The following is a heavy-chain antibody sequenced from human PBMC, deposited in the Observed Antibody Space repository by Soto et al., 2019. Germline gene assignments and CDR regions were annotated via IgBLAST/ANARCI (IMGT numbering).Heavy chain of an antibody. Sequence: ASVKVSCKASGYSFTNYDIHWVRQAAGLGLEWMGWMNPDNNKQGYTQKFQGRVTMTRNTSISTVYMELSSLRSEDTAVYYCARELSSGWFSHWGQGTLVTVSS. CDR3: ARELSSGWFSH. CDR1: GYSFTNYD. J-gene: IGHJ4*02. D-gene: IGHD6-19*01. CDR2: MNPDNNKQ. V-gene: IGHV1-8*01.